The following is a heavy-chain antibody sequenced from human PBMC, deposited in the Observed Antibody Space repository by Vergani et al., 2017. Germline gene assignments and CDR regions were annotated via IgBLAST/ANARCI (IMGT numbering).Heavy chain of an antibody. CDR3: AKDRRAAARLNYGMDV. CDR1: GFTFSSYA. CDR2: ISGSGGST. D-gene: IGHD6-6*01. V-gene: IGHV3-23*01. Sequence: EVQLLESGGGLVQPGGSLRLSCAASGFTFSSYAMSWVRQAPGKGLEWVSAISGSGGSTYYADSVKGRFTISRDNSKNTLYLQMNSLRAEDTAVYYCAKDRRAAARLNYGMDVWGQGTTVTVSS. J-gene: IGHJ6*02.